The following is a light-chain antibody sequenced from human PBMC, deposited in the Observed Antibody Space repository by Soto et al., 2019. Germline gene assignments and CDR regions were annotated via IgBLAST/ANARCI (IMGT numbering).Light chain of an antibody. CDR2: AAS. J-gene: IGKJ1*01. V-gene: IGKV3-20*01. CDR3: QQYGSSPRT. CDR1: QNIGNN. Sequence: VLPQSPGTLSVSPVERATLSCRARQNIGNNLAWYQQSPGQAPRLLIYAASTRATGIPPRFSGSGSGTDFTLTISRLEPEDFAVYYCQQYGSSPRTFGQGTKVDIK.